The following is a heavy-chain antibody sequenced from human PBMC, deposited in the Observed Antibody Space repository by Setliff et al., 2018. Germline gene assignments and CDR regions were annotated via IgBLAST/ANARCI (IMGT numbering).Heavy chain of an antibody. CDR1: GGSFSGYY. Sequence: SETLSLTCAVYGGSFSGYYWSWIRQPPGKGLEWIGEINHSGSTNYNPSLKSRVTISVDTSSNQFSLKLSSVTAADTAVYYCARLYDFCSGGSCYSGYSGYYYYMDVWGKGTTVTVSS. J-gene: IGHJ6*03. CDR3: ARLYDFCSGGSCYSGYSGYYYYMDV. CDR2: INHSGST. V-gene: IGHV4-34*01. D-gene: IGHD2-15*01.